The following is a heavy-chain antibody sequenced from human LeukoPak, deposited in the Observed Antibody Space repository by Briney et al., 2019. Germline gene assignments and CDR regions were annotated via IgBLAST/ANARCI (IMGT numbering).Heavy chain of an antibody. CDR1: ASTFSSYS. CDR3: ARGAYSYPLNAFDI. Sequence: PGGSLRLSCAASASTFSSYSMNWVRHAPGKGLEWASYIDTSSNYIYYADSVKGRFTISRDNATNSLYLQMSSLRAEDTAVYYCARGAYSYPLNAFDIWGQGTMVIVSS. D-gene: IGHD5-18*01. J-gene: IGHJ3*02. V-gene: IGHV3-21*01. CDR2: IDTSSNYI.